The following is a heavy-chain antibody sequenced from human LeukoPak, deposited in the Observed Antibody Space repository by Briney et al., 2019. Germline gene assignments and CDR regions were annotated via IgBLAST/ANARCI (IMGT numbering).Heavy chain of an antibody. CDR2: ISGSGGST. Sequence: PGGSLRLSCAASGFTFSSYAMSWVRQAPGKGLEWVSAISGSGGSTYYADSVKGRFTISRDNSKNTLYLQMNSLRAEDTAVYYCARVLDPSTAGRVFDYWGQGTLVTVSS. D-gene: IGHD5/OR15-5a*01. CDR3: ARVLDPSTAGRVFDY. CDR1: GFTFSSYA. J-gene: IGHJ4*02. V-gene: IGHV3-23*01.